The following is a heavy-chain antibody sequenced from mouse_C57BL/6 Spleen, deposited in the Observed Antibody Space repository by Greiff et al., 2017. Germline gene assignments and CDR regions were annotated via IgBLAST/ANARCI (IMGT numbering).Heavy chain of an antibody. Sequence: EVQLQESGPGMVKPSQSLSLTCTVTGYSITSGYDWHWIRHFPGNKLEWMGYISYSGSTNYNPSLKSRISITHDTSKNHFFLKLNSVTTEDTATYYCARDEWDEGFAYWGQGTLVTVSA. CDR2: ISYSGST. CDR1: GYSITSGYD. D-gene: IGHD4-1*01. CDR3: ARDEWDEGFAY. V-gene: IGHV3-1*01. J-gene: IGHJ3*01.